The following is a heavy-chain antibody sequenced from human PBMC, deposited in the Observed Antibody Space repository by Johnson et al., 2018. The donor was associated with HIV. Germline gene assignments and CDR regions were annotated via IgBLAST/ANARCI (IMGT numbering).Heavy chain of an antibody. V-gene: IGHV3-66*03. CDR2: IYGNERT. D-gene: IGHD5-12*01. Sequence: MQLVESGGGLIQPGGSVRLSCVASGFIVTNYYMSWVRQAPGKGLEWVSVIYGNERTFYADSVRGRFTISGDTSTNTLHLQMHSLRTDDTAVYYCASGDDDGFWGQGTMVTVSS. J-gene: IGHJ3*01. CDR3: ASGDDDGF. CDR1: GFIVTNYY.